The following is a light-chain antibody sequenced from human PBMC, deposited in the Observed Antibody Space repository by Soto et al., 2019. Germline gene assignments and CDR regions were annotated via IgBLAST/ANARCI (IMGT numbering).Light chain of an antibody. J-gene: IGKJ1*01. CDR3: LQYHSDWT. V-gene: IGKV1-5*03. CDR1: QNIQRW. Sequence: DTQMTQSPSTVSASVGDRITITCRASQNIQRWLAWYQQKPGKAPKLLIYKASSLERGVPSRFSAGGSGVEFTLNLSSVQPEDFATYHCLQYHSDWTFGQGTKVEIK. CDR2: KAS.